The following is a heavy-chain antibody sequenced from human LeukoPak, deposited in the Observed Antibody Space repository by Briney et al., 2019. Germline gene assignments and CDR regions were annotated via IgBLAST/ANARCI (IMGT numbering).Heavy chain of an antibody. J-gene: IGHJ4*02. CDR3: AKDGQSFNSMYDYFDS. Sequence: PGGSLRLSCSASGSTLRNFAISWVRQAPGKGLEWVSSIGGGDTHYADSVKGRFTISRDDSRSTVDLQMSSLRAEDTAVYYCAKDGQSFNSMYDYFDSWGQGTLVTVSS. V-gene: IGHV3-23*01. CDR2: IGGGDT. D-gene: IGHD2-8*01. CDR1: GSTLRNFA.